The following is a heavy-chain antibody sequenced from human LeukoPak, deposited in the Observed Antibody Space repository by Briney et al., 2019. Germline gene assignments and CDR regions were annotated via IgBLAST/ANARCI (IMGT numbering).Heavy chain of an antibody. Sequence: GGSLRLSCAASGFTFSSYSMNWVRQAPGKGLEWVSPISSSSSYIYYADSVKGRFTISRDNAKNSLYLQMNSLRAEDTAVYYCARVLCGGDCYHPTEGAFDIWGQGTMVTVSS. CDR1: GFTFSSYS. J-gene: IGHJ3*02. CDR2: ISSSSSYI. D-gene: IGHD2-21*02. V-gene: IGHV3-21*01. CDR3: ARVLCGGDCYHPTEGAFDI.